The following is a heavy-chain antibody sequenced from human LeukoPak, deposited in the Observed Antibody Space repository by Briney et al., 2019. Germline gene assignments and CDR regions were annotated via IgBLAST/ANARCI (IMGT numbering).Heavy chain of an antibody. Sequence: GGSLRLSCAASGFTFSSYSMNWVRQAPGKGLEWVSYISSSSSTIYYADSVKGRFTISRDNAKNSLFLQMNSLRDEDTAVYYCARVYCSSTSCYAGQGFDYWGQGTLVTVSS. CDR1: GFTFSSYS. D-gene: IGHD2-2*01. CDR2: ISSSSSTI. CDR3: ARVYCSSTSCYAGQGFDY. V-gene: IGHV3-48*02. J-gene: IGHJ4*02.